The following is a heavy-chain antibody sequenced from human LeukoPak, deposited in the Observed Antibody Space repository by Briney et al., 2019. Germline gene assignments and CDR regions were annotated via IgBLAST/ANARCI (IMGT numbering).Heavy chain of an antibody. V-gene: IGHV3-64D*06. Sequence: GGSLRLSCSASGFTFSSYAMHWVRQAPGKGLEYVSAISSNGGSTYCADSVKGRFTISRDNSKNTLYLQMSSLRAEDTAVYYCVKASSGIAAENWFDPWGQGTLVTVSS. J-gene: IGHJ5*02. CDR3: VKASSGIAAENWFDP. CDR1: GFTFSSYA. D-gene: IGHD6-13*01. CDR2: ISSNGGST.